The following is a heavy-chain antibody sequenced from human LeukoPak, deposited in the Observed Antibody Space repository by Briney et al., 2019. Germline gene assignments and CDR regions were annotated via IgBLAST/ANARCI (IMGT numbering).Heavy chain of an antibody. Sequence: GASVKVSCKASGYTFTSYDINWVRQATGQGLEWMGWMNPNSGNTGYAQKFQGRVTMTRNTSISTAYMELSSLRSEDTAVYYCARGSGYDFWSGYYTASYNWFDPLGQGTLVTVSS. CDR3: ARGSGYDFWSGYYTASYNWFDP. CDR2: MNPNSGNT. V-gene: IGHV1-8*01. CDR1: GYTFTSYD. J-gene: IGHJ5*02. D-gene: IGHD3-3*01.